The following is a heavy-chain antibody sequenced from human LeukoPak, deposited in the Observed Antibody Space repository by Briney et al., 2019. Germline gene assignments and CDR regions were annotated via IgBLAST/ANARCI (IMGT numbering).Heavy chain of an antibody. CDR1: GLTLSNYI. J-gene: IGHJ4*02. CDR2: ISGSGGST. D-gene: IGHD4-17*01. CDR3: AKGDDYGDV. V-gene: IGHV3-23*01. Sequence: PGGSLRLSCTVPGLTLSNYIMHWVRQAPGKGLEWVSAISGSGGSTYYADSVKGRFTISRDNSKNTLYLQMNSLRAEDTAVYYCAKGDDYGDVWGQGTLVTVSS.